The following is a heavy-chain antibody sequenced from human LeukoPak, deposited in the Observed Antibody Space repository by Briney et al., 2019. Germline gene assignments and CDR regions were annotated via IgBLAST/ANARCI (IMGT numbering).Heavy chain of an antibody. CDR1: GGSISSSSYY. CDR2: IYYSGST. J-gene: IGHJ5*02. Sequence: SETLSLTCTVSGGSISSSSYYWGWIRQPPGKGLEWIGSIYYSGSTYYNPSLKSRVTISVDTSKNQFSLKLSSVTAADTAVYYCARRGGGNYDFWSGYPTTNWFDPWGQGTLVTVSS. D-gene: IGHD3-3*01. CDR3: ARRGGGNYDFWSGYPTTNWFDP. V-gene: IGHV4-39*01.